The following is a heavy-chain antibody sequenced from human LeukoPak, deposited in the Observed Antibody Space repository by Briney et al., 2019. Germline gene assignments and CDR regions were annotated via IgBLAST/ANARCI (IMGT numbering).Heavy chain of an antibody. CDR2: IYSGGST. J-gene: IGHJ4*02. Sequence: PGRSLRLSCAASGFTVSSNYMSWVRQAPGKGLEWVSVIYSGGSTYYADSVKGRFTISRDNSKNTLYLQMNSLRAEDTAVYYCARALARRWYGGVDYWGQGTLVTVPS. CDR3: ARALARRWYGGVDY. V-gene: IGHV3-66*01. D-gene: IGHD6-13*01. CDR1: GFTVSSNY.